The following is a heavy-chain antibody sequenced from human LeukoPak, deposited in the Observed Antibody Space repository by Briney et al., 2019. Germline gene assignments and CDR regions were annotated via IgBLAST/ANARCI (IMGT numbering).Heavy chain of an antibody. CDR2: ISSSSSTI. CDR1: GFTFSSYG. Sequence: GGSLRLSCAASGFTFSSYGMNWVRQAPGKGLEWVSYISSSSSTIYYADSVKGRFTISRDNAKNSLYLQMNSLRAEDTAVYYCARDRASITMVRGVGWFDPWGQGTLVTVSS. D-gene: IGHD3-10*01. J-gene: IGHJ5*02. V-gene: IGHV3-48*01. CDR3: ARDRASITMVRGVGWFDP.